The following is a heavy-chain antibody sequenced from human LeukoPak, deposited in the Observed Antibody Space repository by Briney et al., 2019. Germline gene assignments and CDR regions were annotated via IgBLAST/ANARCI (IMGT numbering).Heavy chain of an antibody. CDR2: IYYSGST. V-gene: IGHV4-39*07. Sequence: SETLSLTCTVSGGSISSSSYYWGWIRQPPGKGLEWIGSIYYSGSTYYNPSLKSRVTISVDTSKNQFSLKLSSVTAADTAVYYCARVGDTAMRHFDYWGQGTLVTVSS. J-gene: IGHJ4*02. CDR3: ARVGDTAMRHFDY. D-gene: IGHD5-18*01. CDR1: GGSISSSSYY.